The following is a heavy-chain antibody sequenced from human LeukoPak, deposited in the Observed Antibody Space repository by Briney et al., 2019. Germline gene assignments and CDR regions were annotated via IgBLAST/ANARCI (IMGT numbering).Heavy chain of an antibody. D-gene: IGHD2-2*01. V-gene: IGHV3-66*01. Sequence: PGGSLRLSCAASGFSVRSNYMSWVRQAPGMGLEWVSVIYRSGSTYYADSVKGRFTIFRDNSNNTVYLQMNSLRADDTAVYYCARGSTGWSRGDYWGRGTLVTVSS. CDR1: GFSVRSNY. CDR3: ARGSTGWSRGDY. CDR2: IYRSGST. J-gene: IGHJ4*02.